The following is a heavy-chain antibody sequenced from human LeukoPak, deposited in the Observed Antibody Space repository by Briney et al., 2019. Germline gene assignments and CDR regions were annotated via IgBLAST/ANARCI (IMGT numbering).Heavy chain of an antibody. CDR1: GFTFEDYT. CDR3: VKDLSYESSGSVIEN. J-gene: IGHJ4*02. Sequence: GGSLSLSCAASGFTFEDYTMHWVRQGPGKTLEWVSLISWDGTTYYADSLKGRFTISRDNSKNSLYLQMDTLTTDDTAFYYCVKDLSYESSGSVIENWGQGTVVTVSS. V-gene: IGHV3-43*01. CDR2: ISWDGTT. D-gene: IGHD3-22*01.